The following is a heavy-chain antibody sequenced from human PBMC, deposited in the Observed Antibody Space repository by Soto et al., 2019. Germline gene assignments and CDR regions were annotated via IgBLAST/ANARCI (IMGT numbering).Heavy chain of an antibody. CDR2: LYNSETT. Sequence: TSETLSLTCTVSGASISSGGYYWSWIRQHPGKGLEWIGYLYNSETTYYNPSLKSRITISIDTSKNQFSLKLSSVTAADTAVYYCARGSGKMFDRYYFGMDVWGQGTTVTVSS. CDR1: GASISSGGYY. D-gene: IGHD3-10*02. CDR3: ARGSGKMFDRYYFGMDV. V-gene: IGHV4-31*03. J-gene: IGHJ6*02.